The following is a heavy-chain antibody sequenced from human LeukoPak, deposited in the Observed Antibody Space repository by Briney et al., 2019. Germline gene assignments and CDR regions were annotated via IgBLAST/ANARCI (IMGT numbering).Heavy chain of an antibody. J-gene: IGHJ4*02. CDR3: ASITPGY. V-gene: IGHV3-74*01. CDR1: GFTFNNYW. D-gene: IGHD1-14*01. Sequence: GGSLRLSCVASGFTFNNYWMHWVRQAPGKGPVWVSRINTDGSTTSYADSVKGRFTISRDNAKNTLYLQMNTLRAEDTAVYFCASITPGYWGQGNLVTVSS. CDR2: INTDGSTT.